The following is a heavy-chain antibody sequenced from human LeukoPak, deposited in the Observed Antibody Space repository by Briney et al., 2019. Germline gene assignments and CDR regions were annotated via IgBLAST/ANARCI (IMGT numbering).Heavy chain of an antibody. CDR2: IYYSGST. Sequence: SETLSLTCTVSGGSISSGDYYWSWIRQPPGKGLEWIGYIYYSGSTYYNPSLKSRVTISVDTSKNQFSLKLSSVTAADTAVYYCAGQVVPAATAYNWFDPWGQGTLVTVSP. D-gene: IGHD2-2*01. CDR3: AGQVVPAATAYNWFDP. V-gene: IGHV4-30-4*08. CDR1: GGSISSGDYY. J-gene: IGHJ5*02.